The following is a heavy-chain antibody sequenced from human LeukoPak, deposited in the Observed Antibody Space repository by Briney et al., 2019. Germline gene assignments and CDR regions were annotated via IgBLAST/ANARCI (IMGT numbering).Heavy chain of an antibody. CDR2: ISGSGGST. V-gene: IGHV3-23*01. J-gene: IGHJ6*03. CDR1: GFTFSSYG. Sequence: GGSLRLSCAASGFTFSSYGMSWVRQAPGKGLEWVSAISGSGGSTYYADSVKGRFTISRDNSKNTLYLQMNSLRAEDTAVYYCAERGLDDILTGYYQYYYYYMDVWGKGTTVTVSS. CDR3: AERGLDDILTGYYQYYYYYMDV. D-gene: IGHD3-9*01.